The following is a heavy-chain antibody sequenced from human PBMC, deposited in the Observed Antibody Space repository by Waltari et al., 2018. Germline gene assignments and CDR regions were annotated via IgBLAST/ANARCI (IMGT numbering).Heavy chain of an antibody. V-gene: IGHV1-2*06. CDR2: TNPNRGGT. CDR3: ARGKDYGDYDNWFDP. J-gene: IGHJ5*02. D-gene: IGHD4-17*01. Sequence: QVQLVQSGAEVKKPGASVKVSCKASGYTFTGYYMHWVRQAPGQGLEWMGRTNPNRGGTNYAQKFQGRVTMTRDTSISTAYIELSRLRSDDTAVYYCARGKDYGDYDNWFDPWGQGTLVTVSS. CDR1: GYTFTGYY.